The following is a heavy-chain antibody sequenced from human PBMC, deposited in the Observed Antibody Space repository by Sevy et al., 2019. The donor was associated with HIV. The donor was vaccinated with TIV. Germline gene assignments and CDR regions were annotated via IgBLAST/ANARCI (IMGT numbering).Heavy chain of an antibody. CDR2: IYYSGST. CDR3: ARDSGRDGYNSFDY. Sequence: SETLSLTCTVSGGSVSSGSYYWSWIRQPPGKGLEWIGYIYYSGSTNYNPSLKSRVTISVDTSKNQFSLKLSSVTAADTAVYYCARDSGRDGYNSFDYWGQGTLVTVSS. J-gene: IGHJ4*02. D-gene: IGHD5-12*01. V-gene: IGHV4-61*01. CDR1: GGSVSSGSYY.